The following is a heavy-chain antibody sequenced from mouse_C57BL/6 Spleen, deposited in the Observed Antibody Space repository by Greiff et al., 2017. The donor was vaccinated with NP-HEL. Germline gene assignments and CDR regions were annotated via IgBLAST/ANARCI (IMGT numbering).Heavy chain of an antibody. V-gene: IGHV14-1*01. CDR1: GFNIKDYY. CDR2: IDPEDGDT. D-gene: IGHD1-1*01. Sequence: EVQLQQSGAELVRPGASVKLSCTASGFNIKDYYMHWVKQRPEQGLEWIGRIDPEDGDTEYAPKFQGKATMTADTSSNTAYLQLSSLTSEDTAVYYCTNYYGSSFYWYFDVWGTGTTVTVSS. CDR3: TNYYGSSFYWYFDV. J-gene: IGHJ1*03.